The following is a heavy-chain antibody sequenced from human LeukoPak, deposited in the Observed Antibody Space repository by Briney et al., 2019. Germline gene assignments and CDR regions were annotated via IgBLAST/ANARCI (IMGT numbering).Heavy chain of an antibody. D-gene: IGHD3-3*01. CDR2: IYYSGST. CDR1: GGSISSSSYY. J-gene: IGHJ5*02. CDR3: ARAVITIFGLRTFLFDP. Sequence: SETLSLTCTVSGGSISSSSYYWGWIRQPPGKGLEWIGSIYYSGSTYYNPSLKSRVTISVDTSKNQFSLKLSSVTAADTAVYYCARAVITIFGLRTFLFDPWGQGTLVTVSS. V-gene: IGHV4-39*01.